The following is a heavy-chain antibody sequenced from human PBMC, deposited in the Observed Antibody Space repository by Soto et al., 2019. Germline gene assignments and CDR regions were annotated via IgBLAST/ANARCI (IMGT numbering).Heavy chain of an antibody. CDR3: ARGQGGELGCELRGLEYFQH. CDR2: IIPILGIA. CDR1: GGTFSSYT. D-gene: IGHD1-26*01. Sequence: QVQLVQSGAEVKKPGSSVKVSCKASGGTFSSYTISWVRQAPGQGLEWMGRIIPILGIANYAQKFQGRVTVSADKTTSTAYMELGSLRSEDTAVYYCARGQGGELGCELRGLEYFQHWGQGTLVTVSS. J-gene: IGHJ1*01. V-gene: IGHV1-69*02.